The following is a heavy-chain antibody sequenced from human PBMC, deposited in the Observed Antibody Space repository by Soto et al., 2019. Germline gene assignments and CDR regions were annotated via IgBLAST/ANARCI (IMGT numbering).Heavy chain of an antibody. CDR3: ARVSSGWWYFDY. CDR2: IYYSGST. J-gene: IGHJ4*02. CDR1: GGSISSGGYY. V-gene: IGHV4-31*03. Sequence: PSETLSLTCTVSGGSISSGGYYWSWIRQHPGKGLEWIGYIYYSGSTYYNPSLKSRVTISVDTSKNQFSLKLTSVTAADTAVYYCARVSSGWWYFDYRGQRTPVTVSS. D-gene: IGHD6-19*01.